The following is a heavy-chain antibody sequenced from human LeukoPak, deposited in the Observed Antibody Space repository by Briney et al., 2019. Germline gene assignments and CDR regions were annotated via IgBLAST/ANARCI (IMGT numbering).Heavy chain of an antibody. CDR3: TRVTRRTVVTGYFDY. D-gene: IGHD4-23*01. J-gene: IGHJ4*02. CDR1: EFTFGDYA. CDR2: IRSKAYGGTT. Sequence: PGGSLRLSCTASEFTFGDYAMSWVRQAPGKGLEWVGFIRSKAYGGTTEYAASVKGRFTISRDDSKSIAYLQMNSLKTEDTAVYYCTRVTRRTVVTGYFDYWGQGTLVTVSS. V-gene: IGHV3-49*04.